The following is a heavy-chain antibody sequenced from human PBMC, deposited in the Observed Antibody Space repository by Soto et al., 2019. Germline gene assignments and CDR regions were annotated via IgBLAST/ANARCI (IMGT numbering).Heavy chain of an antibody. Sequence: PSETLSLTCTVSGGSISGYYWSWIRQPPGKRLEWIGYIDYYGSTNYNPSLKSRVTISVDTSKNQFSLKLNSVTAADTAVYYCARLHWGGSEHMWQNYFDYWGQGTQVTVSS. CDR2: IDYYGST. J-gene: IGHJ4*02. V-gene: IGHV4-59*08. CDR3: ARLHWGGSEHMWQNYFDY. CDR1: GGSISGYY. D-gene: IGHD2-21*01.